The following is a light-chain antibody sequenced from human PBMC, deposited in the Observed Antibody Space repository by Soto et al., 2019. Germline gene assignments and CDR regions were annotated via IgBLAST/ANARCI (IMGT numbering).Light chain of an antibody. CDR1: SSDVGGYNY. CDR2: DVN. Sequence: QSVLSQPASMSGSPGQSITISCTGTSSDVGGYNYVSWYRQYPGKAPKLIIYDVNNRPSEVSNRFSGSKSGNTASLTISGLQAEDEADYYCSSHSSSSTLVVFGGGTKLTV. J-gene: IGLJ2*01. V-gene: IGLV2-14*03. CDR3: SSHSSSSTLVV.